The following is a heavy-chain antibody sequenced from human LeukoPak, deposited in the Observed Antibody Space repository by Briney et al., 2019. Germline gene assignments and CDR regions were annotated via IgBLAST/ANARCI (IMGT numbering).Heavy chain of an antibody. CDR3: TRETSLRYYDFWSDWDY. V-gene: IGHV6-1*01. J-gene: IGHJ4*02. CDR1: GDSVSSNSAA. Sequence: SQTLSLTCAISGDSVSSNSAAWNWVRQSPSRGLEWLGRTFHRSKWYNDYAVFVKSRMTINPDTSKNQFSLQLNSVTPEDTAVYYCTRETSLRYYDFWSDWDYWGQGTLVTVSS. D-gene: IGHD3-3*01. CDR2: TFHRSKWYN.